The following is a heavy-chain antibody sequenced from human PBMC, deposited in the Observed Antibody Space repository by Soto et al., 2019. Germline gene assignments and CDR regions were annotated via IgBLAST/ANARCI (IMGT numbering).Heavy chain of an antibody. CDR2: IDSAGRTT. D-gene: IGHD2-21*02. J-gene: IGHJ4*02. CDR3: ARWFTGGNFDYSDF. CDR1: GLTFNNYA. Sequence: PGGSLRLSCAASGLTFNNYAMNWVRQAPGKGLVWVSRIDSAGRTTTYADSVKGRFTISRDNAKNTLYLQMNGLRAEDTALYYCARWFTGGNFDYSDFWGQGTQVTVSS. V-gene: IGHV3-74*01.